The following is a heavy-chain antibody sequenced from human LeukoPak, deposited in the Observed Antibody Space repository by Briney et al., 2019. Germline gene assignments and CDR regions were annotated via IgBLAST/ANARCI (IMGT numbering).Heavy chain of an antibody. CDR3: ARGFESGRGY. Sequence: GGSLRLSCAASGFTFSSYSMNWVRQAPGKGLEWVSSISSSSSYIYYADSVKGRFTISRDNAKHSLYLQMNSLRAEDTAVYYCARGFESGRGYWGQGTLVTVSS. CDR2: ISSSSSYI. J-gene: IGHJ4*02. D-gene: IGHD3-10*01. CDR1: GFTFSSYS. V-gene: IGHV3-21*01.